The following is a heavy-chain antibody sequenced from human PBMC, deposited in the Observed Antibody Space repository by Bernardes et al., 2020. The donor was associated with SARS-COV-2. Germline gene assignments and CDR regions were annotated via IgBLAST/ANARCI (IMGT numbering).Heavy chain of an antibody. CDR2: IWYEGRNK. J-gene: IGHJ6*02. V-gene: IGHV3-33*08. Sequence: GGSLRLSCAASGFTFSSYGMHWVRQAPGKGLEWVAVIWYEGRNKYYADSVKGRFTISRDNSKNTLYLQMNSLRAEDTAVYYCARDSSWAVAGKDNWGQGTLVTVSSASTKGPSVFPLAPSSKSTSGGTAALGCLVKDYYGMDVWGQGTTVTVSS. CDR1: GFTFSSYG. D-gene: IGHD6-19*01. CDR3: ARDSSWAVAGKDNWGQGTLVTVSSASTKGPSVFPLAPSSKSTSGGTAALGCLVKDYYGMDV.